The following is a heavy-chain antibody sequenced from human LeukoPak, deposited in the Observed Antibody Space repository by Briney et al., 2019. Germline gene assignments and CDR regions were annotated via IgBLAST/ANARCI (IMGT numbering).Heavy chain of an antibody. CDR2: INQSRST. Sequence: SETLSLTCTVYGGSFSDYYWSWIRQPPGKGLEWIGEINQSRSTSYIPSLKSRVTISVDTSKILFSLKLNSVTAADTAVYYCARAPSYYYGSGTKGWFDPWGQGTLVTVSS. CDR1: GGSFSDYY. V-gene: IGHV4-34*01. D-gene: IGHD3-10*01. J-gene: IGHJ5*02. CDR3: ARAPSYYYGSGTKGWFDP.